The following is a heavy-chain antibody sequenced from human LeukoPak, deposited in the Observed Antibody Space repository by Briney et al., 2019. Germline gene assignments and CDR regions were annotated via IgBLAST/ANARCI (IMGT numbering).Heavy chain of an antibody. CDR3: ASQTRGPDAFDI. Sequence: ASVKVSCMASGYTFTGYYMHWVRQAPGQRREWMGWINPNSGGTNYAQKFQGRVTMTRDTSISTAYMELSRLRSDDTAVYYCASQTRGPDAFDIWGQGTMVTVSS. J-gene: IGHJ3*02. CDR1: GYTFTGYY. CDR2: INPNSGGT. V-gene: IGHV1-2*02.